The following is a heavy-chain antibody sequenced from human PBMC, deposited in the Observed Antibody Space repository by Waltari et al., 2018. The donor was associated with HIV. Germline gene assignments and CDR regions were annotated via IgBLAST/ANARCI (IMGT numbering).Heavy chain of an antibody. CDR1: GYDFTTYW. V-gene: IGHV5-51*03. CDR3: ARRGNNYGDAFDI. J-gene: IGHJ3*02. D-gene: IGHD4-17*01. CDR2: LYPSDSDT. Sequence: EVQLVQSGAEVKKPGESLKISCKASGYDFTTYWIGWVRQMPGKGLECMGLLYPSDSDTKYSPSFQGQVTLSADKSINTAYLHWSSLKAPDTAIYYCARRGNNYGDAFDIWGQGTMVNVS.